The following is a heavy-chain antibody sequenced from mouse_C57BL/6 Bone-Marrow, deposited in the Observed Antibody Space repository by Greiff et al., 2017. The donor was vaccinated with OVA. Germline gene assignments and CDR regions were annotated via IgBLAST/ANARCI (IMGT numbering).Heavy chain of an antibody. Sequence: VQLQESGPGLVQPSQSLSITCTVSGFSLTSYGVHWVRQSPGKGLEWLGVIWSGGSTDSNAAFISSLSISKENSKSQVFFKMNSLQDDDTAIYYCARKKSYAMDYWGQGTSVTVAS. CDR2: IWSGGST. CDR3: ARKKSYAMDY. J-gene: IGHJ4*01. V-gene: IGHV2-2*01. CDR1: GFSLTSYG. D-gene: IGHD1-3*01.